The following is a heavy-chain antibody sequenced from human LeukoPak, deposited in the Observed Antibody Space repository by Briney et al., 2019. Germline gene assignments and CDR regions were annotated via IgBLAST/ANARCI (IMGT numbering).Heavy chain of an antibody. J-gene: IGHJ4*02. CDR1: GGSISSSSYY. CDR3: ARHEYASGSYCFDC. Sequence: PSETLSLTCTVSGGSISSSSYYWSWIRQPAGKGLEWIGRIYTSGSTSYNPSLKSRVTISVDTSKNQFSLKLSSVTAADTAVYYCARHEYASGSYCFDCWGQGTLVTVSS. V-gene: IGHV4-61*02. D-gene: IGHD3-10*01. CDR2: IYTSGST.